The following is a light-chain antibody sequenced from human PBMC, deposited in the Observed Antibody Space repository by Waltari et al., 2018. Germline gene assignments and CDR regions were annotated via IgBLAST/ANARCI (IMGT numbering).Light chain of an antibody. CDR2: DVV. CDR1: SSDVGSYNF. CDR3: CSYAGSYTFV. Sequence: SALTQPRSVSGSPGQSVTISCSGTSSDVGSYNFVSWYQQHPGNAPKLLIYDVVKRPSVVPDRFSASKSGNTASLTIAGLQTEDESDYYCCSYAGSYTFVFGGGTQLTVL. J-gene: IGLJ7*01. V-gene: IGLV2-11*01.